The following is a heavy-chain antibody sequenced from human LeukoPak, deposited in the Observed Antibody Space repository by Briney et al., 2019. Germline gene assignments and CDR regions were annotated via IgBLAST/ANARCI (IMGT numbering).Heavy chain of an antibody. V-gene: IGHV1-69*01. J-gene: IGHJ4*02. Sequence: SVKVSCKASGGTFSRYAISWVRQAPGQGLEWVGGFLPMFGIANYAQKFQGRGTITADESTSTAYMELSSLRSEDTAVYYCARDRPYTGGWRGFDYWGQGTLVTVSS. D-gene: IGHD6-19*01. CDR2: FLPMFGIA. CDR1: GGTFSRYA. CDR3: ARDRPYTGGWRGFDY.